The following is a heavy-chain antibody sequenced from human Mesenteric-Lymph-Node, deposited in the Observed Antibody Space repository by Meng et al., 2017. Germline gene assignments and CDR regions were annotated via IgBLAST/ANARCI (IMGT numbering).Heavy chain of an antibody. CDR1: GFTFSDYD. CDR3: AKRLIAVAGRGSYYYYGIDV. CDR2: ISGSGGAT. J-gene: IGHJ6*02. Sequence: GESLKISCVASGFTFSDYDMGWVRQAPGRGLEWISGISGSGGATYHADSVKGRFTVSKDNSQNKMYLQMDNLRVEDTAVYYCAKRLIAVAGRGSYYYYGIDVWGQGTTVTVSS. V-gene: IGHV3-23*01. D-gene: IGHD6-19*01.